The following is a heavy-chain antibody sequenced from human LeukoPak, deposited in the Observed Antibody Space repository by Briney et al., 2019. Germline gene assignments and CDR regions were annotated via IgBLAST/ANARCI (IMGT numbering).Heavy chain of an antibody. CDR1: GGSISSYY. Sequence: PSETLSLTCTVSGGSISSYYWSWIRQPPGKGLEWIGYIYYSGSTNYNPSLKSRVTISVDTSKDQFSLKLTSVTAADTAVYYCARTMEGYCSGGSCYQYSYYMDVWGKGTTVTVSS. J-gene: IGHJ6*03. D-gene: IGHD2-15*01. V-gene: IGHV4-59*01. CDR3: ARTMEGYCSGGSCYQYSYYMDV. CDR2: IYYSGST.